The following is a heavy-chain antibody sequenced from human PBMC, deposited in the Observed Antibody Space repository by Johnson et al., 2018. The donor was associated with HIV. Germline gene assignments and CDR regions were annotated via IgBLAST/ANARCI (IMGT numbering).Heavy chain of an antibody. V-gene: IGHV3-23*04. Sequence: VQLVESGGGLVQPGGSLRLSCAASGFTFSSYWMSWVRQAPGKGLEWVSAMSGSDTTFYADSVKGRFTVSRDNSTNTLYLQMNSLRAEDTAVYYCAKDHGGICAFDIWGQGTMVTVAS. CDR3: AKDHGGICAFDI. CDR1: GFTFSSYW. CDR2: MSGSDTT. J-gene: IGHJ3*02. D-gene: IGHD3-16*01.